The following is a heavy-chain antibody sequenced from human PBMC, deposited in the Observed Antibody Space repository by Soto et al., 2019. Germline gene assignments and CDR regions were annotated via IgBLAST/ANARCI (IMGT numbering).Heavy chain of an antibody. J-gene: IGHJ4*02. D-gene: IGHD6-19*01. V-gene: IGHV4-30-2*01. Sequence: PSETLSLTCAVSGGPISSGGYSWSWIRQPPGKGLEWIGYIYHSGSTYYNPSLKSRVTISVDRSKNQFSLKLSSVTAADTAVYYCARLIGGWRYLDYWGQGTLVTVSS. CDR3: ARLIGGWRYLDY. CDR2: IYHSGST. CDR1: GGPISSGGYS.